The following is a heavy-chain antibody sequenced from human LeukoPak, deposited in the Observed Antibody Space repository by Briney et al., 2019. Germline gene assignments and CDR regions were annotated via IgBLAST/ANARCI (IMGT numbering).Heavy chain of an antibody. CDR3: ARAVTGTSMVDY. CDR2: ISYTGST. CDR1: LDSMTDYY. Sequence: SETLSLTCNVSLDSMTDYYWSWIRQAPGKGLEWIGYISYTGSTSYNPSLRNRVTISLHTSENQFSLRLTSVTAADTAVYYCARAVTGTSMVDYWGQGTLVAVSS. J-gene: IGHJ4*02. V-gene: IGHV4-59*08. D-gene: IGHD6-19*01.